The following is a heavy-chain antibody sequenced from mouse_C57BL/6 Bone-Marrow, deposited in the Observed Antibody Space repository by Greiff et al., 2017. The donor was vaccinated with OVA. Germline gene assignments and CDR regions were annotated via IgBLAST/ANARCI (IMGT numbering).Heavy chain of an antibody. V-gene: IGHV1-19*01. D-gene: IGHD1-2*01. J-gene: IGHJ4*01. Sequence: EVQLQQSGPVLVKPGASVKMSCKASGYTFTDYYMNWVKQSHGKSLEWIGVINPYNGGTSYNQKFKGKATLTVDKSSSTAYMVLNSLTSEDSAVYYCASPLRPYAMDYWGQGTSVTVSS. CDR3: ASPLRPYAMDY. CDR1: GYTFTDYY. CDR2: INPYNGGT.